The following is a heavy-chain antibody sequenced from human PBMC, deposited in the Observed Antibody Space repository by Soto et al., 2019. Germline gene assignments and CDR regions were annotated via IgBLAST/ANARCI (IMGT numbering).Heavy chain of an antibody. V-gene: IGHV3-48*03. J-gene: IGHJ4*02. CDR2: IGVSDMNI. Sequence: EVQLVESGGGLVQPGRSLRLSCAASGFTFSSYEFNWVRQAPGKGLEWISYIGVSDMNIYYAGSVKGRFTVSRDNAKNSLYLQMNSLRAEDTAIYYCAREELNCGGDCFAFWGQGALVTVSS. CDR3: AREELNCGGDCFAF. CDR1: GFTFSSYE. D-gene: IGHD2-21*01.